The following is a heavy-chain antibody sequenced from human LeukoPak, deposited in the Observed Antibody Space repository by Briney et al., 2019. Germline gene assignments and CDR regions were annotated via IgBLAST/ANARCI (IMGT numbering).Heavy chain of an antibody. J-gene: IGHJ5*02. D-gene: IGHD2-2*01. CDR3: ARGIVVVPAAMVTSWFDP. Sequence: ASVKVSCKASGYTFTSYYMHWVRQAPGQGFEWMGIINPSGGSTSYAQKFQGRVTMTRDTSTSTVYMELSSLRSEDTSVYYCARGIVVVPAAMVTSWFDPWGQGTLVTVSS. CDR2: INPSGGST. V-gene: IGHV1-46*01. CDR1: GYTFTSYY.